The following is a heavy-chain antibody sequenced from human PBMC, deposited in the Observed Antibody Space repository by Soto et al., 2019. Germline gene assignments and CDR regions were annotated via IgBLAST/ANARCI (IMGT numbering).Heavy chain of an antibody. V-gene: IGHV1-2*04. CDR3: AREAMVRGVIINYYYGMDV. J-gene: IGHJ6*02. CDR2: INPNSGGT. D-gene: IGHD3-10*01. Sequence: ASVKVSCKASGYTFTGYYMHWVRQAPGQGLDWMGWINPNSGGTNYAQKFQGWVTMTRDTSISTAYMELSRLRSDATAVYYCAREAMVRGVIINYYYGMDVWGQGTTVTVSS. CDR1: GYTFTGYY.